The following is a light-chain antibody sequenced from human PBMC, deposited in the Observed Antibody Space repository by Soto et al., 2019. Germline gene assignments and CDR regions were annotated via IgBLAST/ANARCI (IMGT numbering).Light chain of an antibody. Sequence: EIVLTQSPGTLSLSPGERATLSCRASQSVTSSYLAWYQQKPGQAPRLLIYGASSRATGIPDRFSGSGSGTDFTLTISRLEPEDFPVYYCQQDGSAPSFGGGTKVEIK. CDR2: GAS. CDR3: QQDGSAPS. CDR1: QSVTSSY. V-gene: IGKV3-20*01. J-gene: IGKJ4*01.